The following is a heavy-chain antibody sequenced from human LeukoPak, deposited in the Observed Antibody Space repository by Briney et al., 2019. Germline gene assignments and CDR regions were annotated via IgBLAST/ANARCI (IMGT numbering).Heavy chain of an antibody. J-gene: IGHJ4*02. D-gene: IGHD3-3*01. Sequence: GGSLRLSCAASGFTFSSYSMNWVRQAPGKGLEWVSSMCSGGRNKYYADSVRGRFTISRDNAKNSLYLLMNSLRAEDTAVYYCARDRPTGASRLFVVQWGQGTLVTVSS. V-gene: IGHV3-21*01. CDR3: ARDRPTGASRLFVVQ. CDR2: MCSGGRNK. CDR1: GFTFSSYS.